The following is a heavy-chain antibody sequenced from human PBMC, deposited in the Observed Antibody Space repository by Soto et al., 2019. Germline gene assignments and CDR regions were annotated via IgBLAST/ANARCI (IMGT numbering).Heavy chain of an antibody. J-gene: IGHJ4*02. V-gene: IGHV4-61*01. CDR2: IYYSGST. Sequence: NPSETLSLTCTVSGGSVSSGSHYWSWIRQPPGKGLEWIGYIYYSGSTNYNPSLKSRVTISVDTSKNQFSLKLSSVTAADTAVYYCARGKDYGDPLLLGYWGQGTLVTVSS. CDR3: ARGKDYGDPLLLGY. D-gene: IGHD4-17*01. CDR1: GGSVSSGSHY.